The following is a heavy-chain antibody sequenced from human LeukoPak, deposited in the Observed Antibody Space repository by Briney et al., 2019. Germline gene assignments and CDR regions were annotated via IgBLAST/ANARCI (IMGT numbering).Heavy chain of an antibody. D-gene: IGHD1-26*01. Sequence: ASVKVSCKASGYTFTGYFLHWVRQAPGQGPEWMGWINPNNADTNYAQKFQDRVTMTRDTSISTAYMELGRLRSDDTAVYYCARLKGSGSYTNFDFWGQGTLVTVSS. CDR1: GYTFTGYF. CDR3: ARLKGSGSYTNFDF. CDR2: INPNNADT. J-gene: IGHJ4*02. V-gene: IGHV1-2*02.